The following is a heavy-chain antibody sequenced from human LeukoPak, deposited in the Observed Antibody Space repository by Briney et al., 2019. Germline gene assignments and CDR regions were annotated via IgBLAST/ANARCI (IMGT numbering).Heavy chain of an antibody. Sequence: ASVKVSCKASGYTFTSYGISWVRQAPGQGLEWMGIINPSGGSTSYAQKFQGRVTMTRDTSTSTVYMELSSLRSEDTAVYYCARTPSLTTVTSRGHYGMDVWGQGTTVTVSS. J-gene: IGHJ6*02. V-gene: IGHV1-46*01. CDR1: GYTFTSYG. CDR3: ARTPSLTTVTSRGHYGMDV. CDR2: INPSGGST. D-gene: IGHD4-17*01.